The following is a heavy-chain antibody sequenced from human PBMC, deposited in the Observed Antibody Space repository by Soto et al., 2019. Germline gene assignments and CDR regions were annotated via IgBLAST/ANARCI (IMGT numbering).Heavy chain of an antibody. CDR2: IFSIFGTT. V-gene: IGHV1-69*01. J-gene: IGHJ6*02. CDR3: ATENNIASLSYYYVMDV. CDR1: GGTFSTYT. D-gene: IGHD6-13*01. Sequence: QVQLVQSGAEVKKPGSSVKVSCKASGGTFSTYTISWVRQAPGQGLEWMGGIFSIFGTTNYAQKFQDRVTITADESTSTAYMELSSLRSEDSAVYYCATENNIASLSYYYVMDVWGQGTTVTVSS.